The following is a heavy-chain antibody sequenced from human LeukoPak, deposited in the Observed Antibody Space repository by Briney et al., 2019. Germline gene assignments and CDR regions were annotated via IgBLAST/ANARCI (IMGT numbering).Heavy chain of an antibody. CDR3: ASGGDSSGYYYRSNAFDI. J-gene: IGHJ3*02. Sequence: PSETLSLTCTVSGGSISSSSYYWGWIRQPPEKGLEWIGSIYYSGSTYYNPSLKSRVTISVDTSKNQFSLKLSSVTAADTAVYYCASGGDSSGYYYRSNAFDIWGQGTMVTVSS. CDR1: GGSISSSSYY. D-gene: IGHD3-22*01. V-gene: IGHV4-39*01. CDR2: IYYSGST.